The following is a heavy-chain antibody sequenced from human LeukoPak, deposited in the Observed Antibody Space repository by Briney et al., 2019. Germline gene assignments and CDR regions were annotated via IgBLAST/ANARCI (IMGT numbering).Heavy chain of an antibody. J-gene: IGHJ4*02. CDR2: INPNSGGT. CDR1: GYTFTDYY. Sequence: ASVKVSCKASGYTFTDYYMHWVRQAPGQGLEWMGWINPNSGGTNYAQKFQGWVTMTRDTSISTAYKELSRLRSDDTAVYYCARGLPLRYFDWLLVYWGQGTLVTVSS. CDR3: ARGLPLRYFDWLLVY. D-gene: IGHD3-9*01. V-gene: IGHV1-2*04.